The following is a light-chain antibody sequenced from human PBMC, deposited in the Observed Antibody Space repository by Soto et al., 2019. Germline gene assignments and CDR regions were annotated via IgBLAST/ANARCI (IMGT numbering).Light chain of an antibody. J-gene: IGLJ1*01. CDR3: FSFTTDWTHV. CDR2: ELS. V-gene: IGLV2-14*01. Sequence: QSVLTQPASVSGSPGQSITISCTGTSSDVGAYNYFCSFQQRPGKAPLLIISELSTRPSGVSNRFSGSKSGNAASLTISGLQAQDEAHYFCFSFTTDWTHVFGTGTKGTVL. CDR1: SSDVGAYNY.